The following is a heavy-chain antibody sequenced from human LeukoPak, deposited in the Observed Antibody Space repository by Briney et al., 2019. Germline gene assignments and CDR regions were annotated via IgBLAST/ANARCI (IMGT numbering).Heavy chain of an antibody. CDR3: TKASLAFGTKYFDP. CDR2: MNPKSGNT. J-gene: IGHJ5*02. Sequence: GASVKVSCKASGYPFSNYDINWMRQAPGQGLEWTGWMNPKSGNTGYGQKFQGRVTMTRVTSITTAYMELRSLRSDDTAVYYCTKASLAFGTKYFDPWGQGTLVTVSS. CDR1: GYPFSNYD. D-gene: IGHD3-10*01. V-gene: IGHV1-8*01.